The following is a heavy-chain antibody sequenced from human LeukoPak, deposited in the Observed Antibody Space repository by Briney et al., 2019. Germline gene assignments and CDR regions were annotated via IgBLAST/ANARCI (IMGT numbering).Heavy chain of an antibody. CDR2: IKQDGSKK. D-gene: IGHD5-24*01. Sequence: GGSLRLSCVASGFPFSSYWMTWVRQAPGKGLEWVDNIKQDGSKKSYVDSVKGRFTISRDNAKNSLYLQMNSLRAEDTAIYYCTRVGYIDEGIDYWGQGTLVTVSA. J-gene: IGHJ4*02. V-gene: IGHV3-7*04. CDR1: GFPFSSYW. CDR3: TRVGYIDEGIDY.